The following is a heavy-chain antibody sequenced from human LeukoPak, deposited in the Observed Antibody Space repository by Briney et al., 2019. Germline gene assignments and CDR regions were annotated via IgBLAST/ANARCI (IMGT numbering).Heavy chain of an antibody. V-gene: IGHV4-39*01. CDR2: IYYSGST. J-gene: IGHJ4*02. Sequence: SETLSLTCTVSGGSISSSSYYWGWIRQPPGKGLEWIGSIYYSGSTYYNPSLKSRVTISVDTSKNQFSLKLSSVTAADTAVYYCARHPSFPRSGSKFDYWGQGTLVTVSS. CDR1: GGSISSSSYY. CDR3: ARHPSFPRSGSKFDY. D-gene: IGHD6-19*01.